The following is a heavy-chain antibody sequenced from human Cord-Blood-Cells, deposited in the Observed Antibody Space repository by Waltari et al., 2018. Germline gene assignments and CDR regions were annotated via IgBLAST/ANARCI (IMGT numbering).Heavy chain of an antibody. D-gene: IGHD4-4*01. Sequence: QVQLVQSGAEVKKPGSSVKVSCKASAGTFSSYAISWVRQATGQGHEWMGGIIPSFGTANYAQKFQGRVTMTADESTSTAYMELSSLRSEDTAVYYCAGLYSSYYFDYWGQGTLVTVSS. CDR1: AGTFSSYA. CDR2: IIPSFGTA. J-gene: IGHJ4*02. CDR3: AGLYSSYYFDY. V-gene: IGHV1-69*01.